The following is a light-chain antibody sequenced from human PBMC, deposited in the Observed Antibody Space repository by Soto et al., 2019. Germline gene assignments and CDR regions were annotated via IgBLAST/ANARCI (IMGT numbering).Light chain of an antibody. J-gene: IGKJ4*01. CDR3: QQYDNLPPS. V-gene: IGKV1-33*01. Sequence: DIQMTQSPSSLSASVGDRVTITCQPSQDIPKYLSWYQQKPGKAPKLLISDASNLETGVPSRFSGSGCGTHFTFTISSLQSEDIATYYCQQYDNLPPSCGGGTKVEVK. CDR2: DAS. CDR1: QDIPKY.